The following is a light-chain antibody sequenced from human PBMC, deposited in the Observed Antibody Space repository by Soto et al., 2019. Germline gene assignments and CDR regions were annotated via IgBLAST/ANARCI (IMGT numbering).Light chain of an antibody. V-gene: IGLV1-40*01. CDR3: QSYDSSLSGSV. CDR2: GNS. J-gene: IGLJ3*02. Sequence: QSVLTQPPSVSGAPGQRVTISYTGSSSNSGAGYDVHWYQQLPGTAPKLLIYGNSNRPSGVPDRFSGSKSGTSASLAITGLQAEDEADYYCQSYDSSLSGSVFGGGTKVTVL. CDR1: SSNSGAGYD.